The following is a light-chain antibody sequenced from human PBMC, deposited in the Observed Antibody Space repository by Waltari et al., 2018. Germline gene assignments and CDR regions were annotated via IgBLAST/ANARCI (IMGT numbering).Light chain of an antibody. CDR3: QAWDRNTYVV. J-gene: IGLJ2*01. CDR1: KLEDRY. V-gene: IGLV3-1*01. Sequence: SYELTQSPSVSVSPGQTASISCSGDKLEDRYVCWYQQKPGQSPVLVLHQDSKRPSGIHERFSGFNSGNTATLTISETQAMDEADYYCQAWDRNTYVVFGGGTKLTVL. CDR2: QDS.